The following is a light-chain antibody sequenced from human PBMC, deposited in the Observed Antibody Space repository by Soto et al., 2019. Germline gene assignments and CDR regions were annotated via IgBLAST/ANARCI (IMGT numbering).Light chain of an antibody. CDR3: QQTYSAPRT. CDR2: AAS. Sequence: DIQMTQSPSSLSASVGDRVTITCRASQSISSYLNWYQQKPGKAPKLLIYAASSLQSGVPSRFSGSGSGTDFTLTISSLQPEDFATYHCQQTYSAPRTFGQGTKVEIK. J-gene: IGKJ1*01. CDR1: QSISSY. V-gene: IGKV1-39*01.